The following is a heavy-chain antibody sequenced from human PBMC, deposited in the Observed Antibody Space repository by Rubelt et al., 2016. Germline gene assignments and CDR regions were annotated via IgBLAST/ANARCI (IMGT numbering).Heavy chain of an antibody. CDR2: IIPIFGTA. CDR1: GGTFSSYA. V-gene: IGHV1-69*01. J-gene: IGHJ3*02. Sequence: QVQLVQSGAEVKKPGSSVKVSCKASGGTFSSYAISWVRQAPGQGLEWMGGIIPIFGTANYAQKFQGRVTITADESTSTAYMELSSLRSEDTAVYYCARDRTWLVPGLDAFDIWGQGTMVTVSS. D-gene: IGHD6-19*01. CDR3: ARDRTWLVPGLDAFDI.